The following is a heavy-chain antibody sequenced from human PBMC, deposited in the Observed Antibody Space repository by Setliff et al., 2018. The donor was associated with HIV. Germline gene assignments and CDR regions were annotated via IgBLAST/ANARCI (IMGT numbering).Heavy chain of an antibody. CDR3: ARGLERTNSLFGVVSMWFDP. CDR2: INEDGNKK. D-gene: IGHD3-3*02. CDR1: GFPFSDYW. J-gene: IGHJ5*02. V-gene: IGHV3-7*03. Sequence: PGESLKISCAASGFPFSDYWMTWVRQAPGKGLEWVATINEDGNKKYHGASVWGRLTISRDNAKKSLYLQMNRLRAEDTAIYYCARGLERTNSLFGVVSMWFDPWGQGTLVTVSS.